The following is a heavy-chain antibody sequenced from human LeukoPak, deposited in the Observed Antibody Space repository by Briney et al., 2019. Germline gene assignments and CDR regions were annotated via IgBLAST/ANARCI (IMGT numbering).Heavy chain of an antibody. CDR2: IYYSGST. V-gene: IGHV4-30-4*01. D-gene: IGHD3-16*02. CDR1: GVSVSSGSYY. Sequence: SETLSLTCTVSGVSVSSGSYYWSWIRQSPGKGLEWIGYIYYSGSTSYNPSLKSRVTISVDTSKNQFSLKLTSVTAADTAVYYCARGPNYVWGSYRYFDYWGQGTLVTVSS. J-gene: IGHJ4*02. CDR3: ARGPNYVWGSYRYFDY.